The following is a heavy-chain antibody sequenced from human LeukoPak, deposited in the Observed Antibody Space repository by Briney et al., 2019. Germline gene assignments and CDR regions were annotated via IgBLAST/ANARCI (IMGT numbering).Heavy chain of an antibody. CDR1: GFTFSSYA. Sequence: GGSLRLSCAASGFTFSSYAMSWVRQAPGKGLEWVSSISGSSSHTYYADSVKGRFTISRDNSKNTVYLQVNSLRDEDTAVYYCARDLEAANTYYFDYWGQGTMVTVSS. D-gene: IGHD6-25*01. V-gene: IGHV3-23*01. J-gene: IGHJ4*02. CDR3: ARDLEAANTYYFDY. CDR2: ISGSSSHT.